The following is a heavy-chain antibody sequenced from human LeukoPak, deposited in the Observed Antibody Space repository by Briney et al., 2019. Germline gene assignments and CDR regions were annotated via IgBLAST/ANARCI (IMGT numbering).Heavy chain of an antibody. D-gene: IGHD1-1*01. J-gene: IGHJ4*02. Sequence: GGSLRLSCAASGFTFSSYAMHSVRQAPGRGLEWVSVIYSGGSTDYADCVKCRFTISRDNLKNTLYLQMNSLRAEDTAVYYCARGPAGYNWGQGTLVTFSS. CDR1: GFTFSSYA. CDR2: IYSGGST. V-gene: IGHV3-53*01. CDR3: ARGPAGYN.